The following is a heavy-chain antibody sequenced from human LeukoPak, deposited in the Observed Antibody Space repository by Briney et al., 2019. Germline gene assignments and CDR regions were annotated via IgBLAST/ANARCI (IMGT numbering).Heavy chain of an antibody. V-gene: IGHV3-23*01. D-gene: IGHD3-9*01. Sequence: GGSLRLSCAASGFTFSSYAMSWVRQAPGKGLEWVSAISGSGGSTYYADSVKGRFTISRDNSKNTLYLQMNSLRVEDTAVYFCARAPYDILTGSYFDYWGQGTLVTVSS. J-gene: IGHJ4*02. CDR3: ARAPYDILTGSYFDY. CDR1: GFTFSSYA. CDR2: ISGSGGST.